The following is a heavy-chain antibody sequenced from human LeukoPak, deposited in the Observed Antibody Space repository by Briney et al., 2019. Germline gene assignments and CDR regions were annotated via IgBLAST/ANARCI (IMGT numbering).Heavy chain of an antibody. CDR3: ARGGEVRGVTPNSKGYYYYMDV. CDR1: GGSISSYY. V-gene: IGHV4-59*12. D-gene: IGHD3-10*01. Sequence: PSETLSLTCTVSGGSISSYYWSWIRQPPGKGLEWIGYIYYSGSTNYNPSLKSRVTISVDRSKNQFSLKLSSVTAADTAVYYCARGGEVRGVTPNSKGYYYYMDVWGKGTTVTVSS. CDR2: IYYSGST. J-gene: IGHJ6*03.